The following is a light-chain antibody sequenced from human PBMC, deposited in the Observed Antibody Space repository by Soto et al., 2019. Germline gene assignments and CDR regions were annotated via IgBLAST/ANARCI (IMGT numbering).Light chain of an antibody. V-gene: IGKV1-39*01. CDR3: QQRYSTPYT. J-gene: IGKJ2*01. Sequence: IQMTQSPPSLSASVGDRVTITCRASQSVSSYLNWYQQKPGKAPKLLINAASSLQSGVPSRISVSGSATDFTLTISSLQPEDFATYYCQQRYSTPYTFGQGTKLETK. CDR2: AAS. CDR1: QSVSSY.